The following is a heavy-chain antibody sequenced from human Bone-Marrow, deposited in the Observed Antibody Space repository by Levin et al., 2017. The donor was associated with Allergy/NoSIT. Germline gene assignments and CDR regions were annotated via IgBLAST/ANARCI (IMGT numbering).Heavy chain of an antibody. J-gene: IGHJ4*02. V-gene: IGHV3-15*07. CDR1: GFIFSNAW. CDR3: TAERSLGY. CDR2: FISKTDGGAI. Sequence: PGGSLRLSCSASGFIFSNAWMDWVRQAPGKGLEWVGRFISKTDGGAIDYAAAVKGRFSMSRDDSKNTLYLQMSSLTSEDTAVYYCTAERSLGYWGQGTLVTVSS.